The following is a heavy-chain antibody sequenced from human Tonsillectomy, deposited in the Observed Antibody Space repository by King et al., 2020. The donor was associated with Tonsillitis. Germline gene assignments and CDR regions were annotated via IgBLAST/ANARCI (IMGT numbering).Heavy chain of an antibody. V-gene: IGHV1-46*01. CDR3: AKAARGSPFDY. J-gene: IGHJ4*02. CDR2: INPSGGST. CDR1: GYTFTSYY. D-gene: IGHD3-10*01. Sequence: QLVQSGAEVKKPGASVKVSCKASGYTFTSYYMHWVRQTPGQGLEWMGIINPSGGSTSYAQKFQGRVTMTRDTSTTTVYMELSSLSSEDTAVYYCAKAARGSPFDYWGQGTLVTVSS.